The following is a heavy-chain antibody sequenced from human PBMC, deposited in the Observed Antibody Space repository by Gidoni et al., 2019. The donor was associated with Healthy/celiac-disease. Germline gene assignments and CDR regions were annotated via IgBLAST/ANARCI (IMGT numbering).Heavy chain of an antibody. V-gene: IGHV1-18*01. D-gene: IGHD3-3*01. CDR2: ISAYNGNT. CDR1: GYTFTSYG. CDR3: AREKYYDFWSGYYKTYYYYGMDV. J-gene: IGHJ6*02. Sequence: QVQLVQSGAEVKKPGASVKVSCKASGYTFTSYGFGWVRQAPGQGLEWMVWISAYNGNTNYAQKFQGRVTMITDTTTSTAYMELRSLRSDDTAVYYCAREKYYDFWSGYYKTYYYYGMDVWGQGTTVTVSS.